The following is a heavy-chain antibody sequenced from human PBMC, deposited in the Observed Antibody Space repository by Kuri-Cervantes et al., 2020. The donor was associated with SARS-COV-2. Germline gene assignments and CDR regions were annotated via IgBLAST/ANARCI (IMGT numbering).Heavy chain of an antibody. D-gene: IGHD2-15*01. CDR2: IIPIFGTA. CDR1: GCTFSSYA. Sequence: SVQVSCKASGCTFSSYAISWVRPAPGQGLEWMGGIIPIFGTANYAQKFQGRVTITADKSTSTAYMELSSLRPEDTAVYYCALVIVVVLAANYYYYGMVVWSQGTTVTVSS. CDR3: ALVIVVVLAANYYYYGMVV. V-gene: IGHV1-69*06. J-gene: IGHJ6*02.